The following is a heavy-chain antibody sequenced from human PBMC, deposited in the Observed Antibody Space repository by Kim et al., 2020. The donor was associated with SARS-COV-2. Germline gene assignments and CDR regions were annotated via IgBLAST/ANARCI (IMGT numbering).Heavy chain of an antibody. V-gene: IGHV4-31*03. Sequence: SETLSLTCTVSGGSISSGGYYWSWIRQHPGKGLEWIGYIYYSGSTYYNPSLKSRVTISVDTSKNQFSLKLSSVTAADTAVYYCARTPREGVVRGLIPLLAGSFDCWGQGTLVTVSS. CDR1: GGSISSGGYY. D-gene: IGHD3-10*01. CDR2: IYYSGST. CDR3: ARTPREGVVRGLIPLLAGSFDC. J-gene: IGHJ4*02.